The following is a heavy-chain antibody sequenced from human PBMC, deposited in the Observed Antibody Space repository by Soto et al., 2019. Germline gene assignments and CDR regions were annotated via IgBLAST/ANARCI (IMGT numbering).Heavy chain of an antibody. V-gene: IGHV1-18*01. CDR3: ATPQDYDGCLDS. J-gene: IGHJ4*02. D-gene: IGHD3-22*01. CDR1: GYTFSTYG. CDR2: ISGYNGNT. Sequence: GASVKVSCKASGYTFSTYGISWARQAPGQGLEWMGWISGYNGNTNYAQKLQGRVTMTTDPSTSTAYMELNSLISEDTAVYYCATPQDYDGCLDSWGQGTLVTVSS.